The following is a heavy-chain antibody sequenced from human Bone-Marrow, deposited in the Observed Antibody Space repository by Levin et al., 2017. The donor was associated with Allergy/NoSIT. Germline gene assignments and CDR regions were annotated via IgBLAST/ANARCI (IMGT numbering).Heavy chain of an antibody. CDR2: IRSKAYGGTT. CDR1: GFTFGDYA. Sequence: GGSLRLSCTASGFTFGDYAMSWVRQAPGKGLEWVGFIRSKAYGGTTEYAASVKGRFTISRDDSKSIAYLQMNSLKTEDTAVYYCTRDLPLGYCSGGSCPHDYWGQGTLVTVSS. J-gene: IGHJ4*02. V-gene: IGHV3-49*04. CDR3: TRDLPLGYCSGGSCPHDY. D-gene: IGHD2-15*01.